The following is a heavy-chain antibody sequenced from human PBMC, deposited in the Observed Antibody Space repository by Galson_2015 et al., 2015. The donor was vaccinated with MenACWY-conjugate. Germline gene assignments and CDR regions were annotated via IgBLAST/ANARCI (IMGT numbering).Heavy chain of an antibody. CDR2: MSGSGGSR. CDR1: GFIFSSYA. Sequence: SLRLSCAASGFIFSSYAMGWVRQAPGKGLEWVSAMSGSGGSRNYADSVKGRFTISRDNSKNTLYLQMNRLRAEDTAVYYCAKAYCSSTNGRDPNGYFDLWGPGTLVTVSS. CDR3: AKAYCSSTNGRDPNGYFDL. D-gene: IGHD2-2*01. V-gene: IGHV3-23*01. J-gene: IGHJ2*01.